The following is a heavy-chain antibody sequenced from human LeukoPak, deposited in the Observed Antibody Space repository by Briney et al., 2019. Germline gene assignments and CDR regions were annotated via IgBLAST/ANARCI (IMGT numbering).Heavy chain of an antibody. CDR3: ASPGGNYGSGSYSFDY. CDR2: IRYDGSNK. D-gene: IGHD3-10*01. J-gene: IGHJ4*02. Sequence: GGSLRLSCAASGFTFSSYGMHWVRQAPGKGLEWVAFIRYDGSNKYYADSVKGRFTISRDNSKNTLYLQMNSLRAEDTAVYYCASPGGNYGSGSYSFDYWGQGTLVTVSS. CDR1: GFTFSSYG. V-gene: IGHV3-30*02.